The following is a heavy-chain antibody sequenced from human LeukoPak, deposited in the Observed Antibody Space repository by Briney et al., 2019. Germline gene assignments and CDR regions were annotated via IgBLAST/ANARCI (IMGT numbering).Heavy chain of an antibody. V-gene: IGHV3-53*01. D-gene: IGHD1-26*01. J-gene: IGHJ4*01. CDR3: ARAGGSHSGPFYY. Sequence: GGSLRLSCAASGLTVSINYMNWVRQAPGKGLEWVSVIYFGDSPYYADSVKGRFTVSRDDSKNTLYLQMNSLRAEDTAVYYCARAGGSHSGPFYYRGQGTLVTVSS. CDR1: GLTVSINY. CDR2: IYFGDSP.